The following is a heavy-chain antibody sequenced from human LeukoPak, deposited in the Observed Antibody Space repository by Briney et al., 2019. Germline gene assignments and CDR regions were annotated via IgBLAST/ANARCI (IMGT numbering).Heavy chain of an antibody. CDR1: GYTFINYY. J-gene: IGHJ6*02. CDR3: ARGAVAGTDYYYYGMDV. CDR2: INPNSGGT. D-gene: IGHD6-19*01. V-gene: IGHV1-2*02. Sequence: GASVKVSCKASGYTFINYYIHWVRQAPGQGLEWMGWINPNSGGTNYAQKFQGRVTMTRDTSISTAYMELSRLRSDDTAVYYCARGAVAGTDYYYYGMDVWGQGTTVTVSS.